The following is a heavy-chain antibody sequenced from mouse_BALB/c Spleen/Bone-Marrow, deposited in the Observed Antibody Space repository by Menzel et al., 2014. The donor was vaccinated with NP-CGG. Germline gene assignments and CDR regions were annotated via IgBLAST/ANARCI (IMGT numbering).Heavy chain of an antibody. CDR1: GFTFNTYA. D-gene: IGHD6-1*01. Sequence: DVKLVESGGGLVQPKGSLKLSCAASGFTFNTYAMNWVRQAPGKGLEWVARIRSKSNNYATYYADSVKDRFTTSRDDSQSMLYLQMNNLKTEDTAMYYCVTSTYFDVWGAGTTVTVSS. CDR2: IRSKSNNYAT. CDR3: VTSTYFDV. J-gene: IGHJ1*01. V-gene: IGHV10-1*02.